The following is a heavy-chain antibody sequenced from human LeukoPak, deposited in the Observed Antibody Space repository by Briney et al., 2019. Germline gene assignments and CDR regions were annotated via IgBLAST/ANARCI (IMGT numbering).Heavy chain of an antibody. J-gene: IGHJ4*02. D-gene: IGHD6-19*01. CDR1: GFTFSSYA. Sequence: GGSLRLSCAASGFTFSSYAMSWVRQAAGKGLEWEAVILYDGSNKYYAGSVKGRFTISRDNSKNTLYLQMNSLRAEDTAVYDCARDPGSGWSHYWGQGTLVTVSS. CDR2: ILYDGSNK. V-gene: IGHV3-30*04. CDR3: ARDPGSGWSHY.